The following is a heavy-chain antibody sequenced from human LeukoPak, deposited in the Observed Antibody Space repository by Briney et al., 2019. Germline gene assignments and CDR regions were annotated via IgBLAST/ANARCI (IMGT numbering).Heavy chain of an antibody. D-gene: IGHD3-16*01. CDR2: INSDSSLM. CDR3: IRDLFDDYSLDY. CDR1: GFTFSSYS. Sequence: GGSLRLSCAASGFTFSSYSMNWVRQAPGKGLEWVSSINSDSSLMYYAESVKGRFTISRDNARNSLYLQMNSLRAEDTAVYYCIRDLFDDYSLDYWGQGALVTVSS. V-gene: IGHV3-21*01. J-gene: IGHJ4*02.